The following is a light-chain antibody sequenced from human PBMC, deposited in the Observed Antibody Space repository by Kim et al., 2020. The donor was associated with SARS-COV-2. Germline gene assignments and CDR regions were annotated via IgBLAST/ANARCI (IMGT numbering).Light chain of an antibody. CDR1: NIGSKS. V-gene: IGLV3-21*04. CDR3: QVWDSSSDHVV. J-gene: IGLJ2*01. CDR2: YDS. Sequence: APGQTARIICGGNNIGSKSVHWYQQKPGQAPVLVIYYDSDRPSGIPERFSGSNSGNTATLTISRVEAGDEADYYCQVWDSSSDHVVFGGGTKVTVL.